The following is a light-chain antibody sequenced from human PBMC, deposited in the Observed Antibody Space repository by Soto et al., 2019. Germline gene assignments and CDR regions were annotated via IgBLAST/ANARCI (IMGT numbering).Light chain of an antibody. J-gene: IGKJ1*01. V-gene: IGKV3-20*01. CDR2: GAS. CDR3: QQYGGSPRT. CDR1: QSVSNNY. Sequence: EIVLTQSPGTLSLSPGERATLSCRASQSVSNNYLAWYQQKPGQAPRLLIYGASRRATGIPDRFSGSGSGTEFTLTISRLEPEDFAVFYCQQYGGSPRTFGQGTRVEIK.